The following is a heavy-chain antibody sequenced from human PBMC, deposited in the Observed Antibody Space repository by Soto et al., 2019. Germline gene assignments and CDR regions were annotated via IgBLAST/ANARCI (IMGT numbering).Heavy chain of an antibody. CDR2: IYPGDSDT. CDR3: AGGPYYDFWRGNDAFDI. CDR1: GYSFTSYW. Sequence: GESLKISCKGSGYSFTSYWIGWLRQMPGKGLEWMGIIYPGDSDTRYSPSFQGQVTISADKSISTAYLQRSSLKASDTAMYYCAGGPYYDFWRGNDAFDIWGQGTMVTVSS. D-gene: IGHD3-3*01. V-gene: IGHV5-51*01. J-gene: IGHJ3*02.